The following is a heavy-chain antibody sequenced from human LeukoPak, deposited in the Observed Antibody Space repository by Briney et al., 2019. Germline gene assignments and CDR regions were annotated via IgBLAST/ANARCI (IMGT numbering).Heavy chain of an antibody. V-gene: IGHV5-51*01. CDR1: GYSFTSYL. J-gene: IGHJ4*02. CDR3: ARGYCSSTSCYRLDY. D-gene: IGHD2-2*02. Sequence: GESLKISCKGSGYSFTSYLIGWVRQMPGKGLEWMGIIYPGDSDTRYSPSFQGQVTISADKSISTAYLQWSSLKASDTAMYYCARGYCSSTSCYRLDYWGQGTLVTVSS. CDR2: IYPGDSDT.